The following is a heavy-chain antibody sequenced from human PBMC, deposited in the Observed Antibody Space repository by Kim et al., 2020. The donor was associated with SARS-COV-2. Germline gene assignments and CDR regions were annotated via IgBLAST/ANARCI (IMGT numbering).Heavy chain of an antibody. Sequence: GGSLRLSCAASGFTFSSYSMNWVRQAPGKGLEWVSSISSSSSYIYYADSVKGRFTISRDNAKNSLYLQMNSLRAEDTAVYYCARAPSYIQPLGDYWGQGTLVTVSS. CDR2: ISSSSSYI. V-gene: IGHV3-21*01. J-gene: IGHJ4*02. CDR1: GFTFSSYS. D-gene: IGHD5-18*01. CDR3: ARAPSYIQPLGDY.